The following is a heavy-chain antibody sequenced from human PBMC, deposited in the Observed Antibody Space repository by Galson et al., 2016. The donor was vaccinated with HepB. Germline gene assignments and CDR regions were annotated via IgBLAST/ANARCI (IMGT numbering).Heavy chain of an antibody. V-gene: IGHV3-33*08. CDR3: ARHGTVDTGDY. J-gene: IGHJ4*02. CDR1: GFTFSSYG. Sequence: SLRLSCAASGFTFSSYGMHWVRQAPGKGLEWVAIIWYDGSRKEYADFVKGRFTISRDDSKNTLYLQMNNLGAEDTAVYYCARHGTVDTGDYWGQGTLVTVSS. CDR2: IWYDGSRK. D-gene: IGHD5-18*01.